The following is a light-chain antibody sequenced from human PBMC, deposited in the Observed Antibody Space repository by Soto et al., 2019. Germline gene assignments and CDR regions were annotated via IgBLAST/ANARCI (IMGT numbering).Light chain of an antibody. J-gene: IGLJ1*01. CDR1: GSDVGGYKY. Sequence: QSALTQPASVSGSPGQSITISCTGTGSDVGGYKYVSWYQQLPGKAPKLMIYDVSYRPSGVSDRLSGSKSGNTASLIISGLQAEDEADYYCSSYASSSPFVFGTGTKVTVL. CDR3: SSYASSSPFV. CDR2: DVS. V-gene: IGLV2-14*01.